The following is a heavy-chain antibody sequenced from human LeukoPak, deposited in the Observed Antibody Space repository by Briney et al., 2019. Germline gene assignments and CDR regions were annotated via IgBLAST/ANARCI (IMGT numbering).Heavy chain of an antibody. CDR1: GYTFTGYY. CDR2: INPNSGGT. Sequence: ASVKVSCKASGYTFTGYYMHWVRQAPGQGLEWMGRINPNSGGTNHAQKLQGRVTMTTDTSTSTAYMELRSLRSDDTAVYYCARGYCGTTSCHPFDYWGQGTLVTVSS. CDR3: ARGYCGTTSCHPFDY. D-gene: IGHD2-2*01. V-gene: IGHV1-2*06. J-gene: IGHJ4*02.